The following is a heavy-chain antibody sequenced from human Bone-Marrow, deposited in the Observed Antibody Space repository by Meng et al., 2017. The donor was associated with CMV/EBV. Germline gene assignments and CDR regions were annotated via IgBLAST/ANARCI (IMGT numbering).Heavy chain of an antibody. V-gene: IGHV3-66*01. Sequence: GESLKISCAASGFTVSSNYMSWVRQAPGKGLEWVSVIYSGGSTYYADSVKGRFTISRDNAKNSLYLQMNSLRAEDTAVYYCAREDYSNYNAFDIWGQGTMVTVSS. CDR3: AREDYSNYNAFDI. D-gene: IGHD4-11*01. J-gene: IGHJ3*02. CDR1: GFTVSSNY. CDR2: IYSGGST.